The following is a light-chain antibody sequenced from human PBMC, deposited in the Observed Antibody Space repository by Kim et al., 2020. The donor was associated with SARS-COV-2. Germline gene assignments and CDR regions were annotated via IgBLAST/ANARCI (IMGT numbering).Light chain of an antibody. Sequence: GQSITISCTGTSDDVGDYNYVSWYQQHPGKAPRLMIFAVSDRPSGVSSRFSGSKSGNTASLTISGLQAEDEADYFCASYTSSSTLVFGSGTKVTVL. CDR1: SDDVGDYNY. V-gene: IGLV2-14*03. J-gene: IGLJ1*01. CDR2: AVS. CDR3: ASYTSSSTLV.